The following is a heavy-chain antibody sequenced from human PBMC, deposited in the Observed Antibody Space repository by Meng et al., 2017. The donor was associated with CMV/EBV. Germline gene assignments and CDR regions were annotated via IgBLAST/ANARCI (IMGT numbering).Heavy chain of an antibody. D-gene: IGHD6-19*01. J-gene: IGHJ4*02. V-gene: IGHV1-2*02. CDR3: ARFRIRSSGWYYFDY. CDR1: GYTFTGYY. Sequence: ASVKVSCKASGYTFTGYYMHWVRQAPGQGLEWMGWINPSSGGTNYAQKFQGRVTMTRDTSISTAYMELSRLRSDDTAVYYCARFRIRSSGWYYFDYWGQGTLVTVSS. CDR2: INPSSGGT.